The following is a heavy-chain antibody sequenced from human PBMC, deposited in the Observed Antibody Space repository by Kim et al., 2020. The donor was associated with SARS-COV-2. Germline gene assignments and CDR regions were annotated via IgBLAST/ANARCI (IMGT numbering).Heavy chain of an antibody. D-gene: IGHD3-22*01. CDR1: GGTFSSYA. Sequence: SVKVSCKASGGTFSSYAISWVRQAPGQGLEWMGRIIPILGIANYAQKFQGRVTITADKSTSTAYMELSSLRSEDTAAYYCARGGEDYYDSSGYYYRDAF. CDR3: ARGGEDYYDSSGYYYRDAF. V-gene: IGHV1-69*04. CDR2: IIPILGIA. J-gene: IGHJ3*01.